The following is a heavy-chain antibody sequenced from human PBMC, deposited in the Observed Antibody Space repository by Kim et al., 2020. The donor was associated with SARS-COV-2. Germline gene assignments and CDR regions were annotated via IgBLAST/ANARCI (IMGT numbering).Heavy chain of an antibody. Sequence: GGSLRLSCAASGFTFSSYAMSWVRQAPGKGLEWVSVINSGGGTTYYADSVKGRFTISRDNSKSTVYLQMNNLRAEETAVYYCAKDSMGYSSGGYGMDVWGQGTTVTVSS. CDR2: INSGGGTT. V-gene: IGHV3-23*03. J-gene: IGHJ6*02. CDR1: GFTFSSYA. CDR3: AKDSMGYSSGGYGMDV. D-gene: IGHD6-19*01.